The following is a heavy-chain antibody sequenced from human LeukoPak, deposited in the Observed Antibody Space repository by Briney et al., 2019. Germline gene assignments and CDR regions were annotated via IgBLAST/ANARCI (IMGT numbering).Heavy chain of an antibody. V-gene: IGHV1-2*02. D-gene: IGHD3-22*01. CDR2: INPNSGGT. CDR3: ARGTTYYYDSSFDY. CDR1: GYTFTGYY. J-gene: IGHJ4*02. Sequence: ASVKVSCKASGYTFTGYYMHWVRQAPGQGLEWMGWINPNSGGTNYAQEFQGRVTMTRDTSISTAYMELSRLRSDDTAVYYCARGTTYYYDSSFDYWGQGTLVTVSS.